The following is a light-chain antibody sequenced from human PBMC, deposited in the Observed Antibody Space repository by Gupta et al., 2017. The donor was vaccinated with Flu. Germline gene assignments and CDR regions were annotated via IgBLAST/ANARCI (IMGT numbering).Light chain of an antibody. Sequence: QPVLTHPPSVYRAPGQKVTISCSGSSSNIGNNYASWYQQLPGTAPKLLIYENTNRPSGIPDRFSGSKSGTSATLGITGLQTGDEADYYCGTWDNSLSAYVFGTGTKVTVL. V-gene: IGLV1-51*02. J-gene: IGLJ1*01. CDR3: GTWDNSLSAYV. CDR1: SSNIGNNY. CDR2: ENT.